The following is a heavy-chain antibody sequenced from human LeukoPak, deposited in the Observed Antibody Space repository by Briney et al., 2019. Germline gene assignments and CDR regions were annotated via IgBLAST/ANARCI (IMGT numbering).Heavy chain of an antibody. Sequence: ASVKVSCKASGGTFSRYAISWVRQAPGQELEWMGWLSPNSGDTKFAQKFQGRVTMTRDTSISTAYMELSRLRSDDTAVYYCARATDISSWYLAYWGQGTLVTVSS. D-gene: IGHD6-13*01. CDR1: GGTFSRYA. J-gene: IGHJ4*02. CDR3: ARATDISSWYLAY. V-gene: IGHV1-2*02. CDR2: LSPNSGDT.